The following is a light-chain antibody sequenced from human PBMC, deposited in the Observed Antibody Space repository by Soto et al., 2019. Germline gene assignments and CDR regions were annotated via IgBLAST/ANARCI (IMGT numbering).Light chain of an antibody. J-gene: IGKJ3*01. Sequence: EIVLTQSPATLSLSPGERATLSCRASQSVSSSYLAWYQQKPGQAPRLIIYGASSRATGIPDRFSGSGSGTDFTLTISRLEPEDVAVYYCQQCSSSPFTFGRGTKVDIK. CDR2: GAS. CDR3: QQCSSSPFT. CDR1: QSVSSSY. V-gene: IGKV3-20*01.